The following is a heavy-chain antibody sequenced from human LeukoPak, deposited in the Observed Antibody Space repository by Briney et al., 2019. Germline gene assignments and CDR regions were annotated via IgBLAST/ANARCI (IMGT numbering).Heavy chain of an antibody. CDR1: GYTFRGNY. D-gene: IGHD4-11*01. CDR2: IDANNGDT. Sequence: ASVKVSCKASGYTFRGNYIHWQRQAPGQGLDWMGWIDANNGDTKSAQKFQGRVTMSRDTSISTAYMDLSSLSPDDAAVYYCARDPSSVTLYFFDYWGQGTLVTVSS. CDR3: ARDPSSVTLYFFDY. J-gene: IGHJ4*02. V-gene: IGHV1-2*02.